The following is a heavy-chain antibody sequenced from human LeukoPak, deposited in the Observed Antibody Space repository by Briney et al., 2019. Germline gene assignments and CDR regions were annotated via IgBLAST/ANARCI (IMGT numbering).Heavy chain of an antibody. CDR3: ARDYYDSSGYYSWFDP. J-gene: IGHJ5*02. D-gene: IGHD3-22*01. CDR2: IYYSGST. V-gene: IGHV4-59*01. CDR1: GGSISSYY. Sequence: SETLSLTCTVSGGSISSYYWSWIRQPPGKGLEWIGYIYYSGSTNYNPSLKSRVTISVDTSKSQFSLKLSSVTAADTAVYYCARDYYDSSGYYSWFDPWGQGTLVTVSS.